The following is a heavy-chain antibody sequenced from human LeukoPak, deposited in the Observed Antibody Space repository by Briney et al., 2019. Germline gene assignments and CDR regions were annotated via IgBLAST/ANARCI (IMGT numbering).Heavy chain of an antibody. CDR1: GGSFSGYY. CDR3: ARSQRITMIVVVTRYFQH. V-gene: IGHV4-34*01. CDR2: INHSGST. J-gene: IGHJ1*01. Sequence: SETLSLTCAVYGGSFSGYYWSWIRQPPGKGLEWIGEINHSGSTNYNPSLKSRVTISVDTSKSQFSLKLSSVTAADTAVYYCARSQRITMIVVVTRYFQHWGQGTLVTVSS. D-gene: IGHD3-22*01.